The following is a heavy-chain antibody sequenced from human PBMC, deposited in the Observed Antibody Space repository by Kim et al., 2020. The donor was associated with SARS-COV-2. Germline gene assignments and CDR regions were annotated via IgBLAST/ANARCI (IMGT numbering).Heavy chain of an antibody. CDR3: AREFLNYDILTGYYHNYAMDG. V-gene: IGHV1-3*01. CDR2: INAGNGNT. CDR1: GYTFTSYA. J-gene: IGHJ6*02. D-gene: IGHD3-9*01. Sequence: ASVKVSCKASGYTFTSYAMHWVRQAPGQRLEWLGWINAGNGNTKYSQKFQGRVTITRDTSASTAYMELSSLRSEDTAVYYCAREFLNYDILTGYYHNYAMDGWGQATKVTVSS.